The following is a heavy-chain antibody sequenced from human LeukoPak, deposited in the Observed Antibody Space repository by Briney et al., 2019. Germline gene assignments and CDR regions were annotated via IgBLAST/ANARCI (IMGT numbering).Heavy chain of an antibody. J-gene: IGHJ4*02. CDR2: ISGSGDST. Sequence: PGGSLRLSCAASGFTFNNYAMTWVRQAPGKGLEWVSTISGSGDSTHYADSVKGRFTISRDNSKNTLYMQMNSLRVEDTAVYYCVKGCSYTGRYTSECWGQGTLVTVSS. CDR3: VKGCSYTGRYTSEC. D-gene: IGHD2-2*02. CDR1: GFTFNNYA. V-gene: IGHV3-23*01.